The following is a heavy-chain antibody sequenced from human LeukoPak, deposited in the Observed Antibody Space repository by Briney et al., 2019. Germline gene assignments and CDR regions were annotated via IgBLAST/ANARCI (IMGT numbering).Heavy chain of an antibody. CDR1: GGSISSYY. D-gene: IGHD2-2*01. V-gene: IGHV4-59*12. J-gene: IGHJ4*02. CDR2: IYYSGST. CDR3: ARVLGDCSSTSCYGYFDY. Sequence: SETLSLTCNVSGGSISSYYWSWIRQPPGKGLEWIGSIYYSGSTYYNPSLKSRVTISVDTSKNQFSLKLSSVTAADTAVYYCARVLGDCSSTSCYGYFDYWGQGTLVTVSS.